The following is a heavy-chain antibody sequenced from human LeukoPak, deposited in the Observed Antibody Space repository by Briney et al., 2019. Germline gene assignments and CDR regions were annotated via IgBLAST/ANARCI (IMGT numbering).Heavy chain of an antibody. Sequence: GGSLRLSCAASGFTVSSNYMSWVRQAPGKGLEWVSVIYSGGSTYYADSVKGRFTISRDNSKNTLYLQMNSLRAEDTAVYYCARDPTVGYYDSSGWGQGTLVTVSS. J-gene: IGHJ4*02. CDR1: GFTVSSNY. V-gene: IGHV3-53*01. CDR3: ARDPTVGYYDSSG. D-gene: IGHD3-22*01. CDR2: IYSGGST.